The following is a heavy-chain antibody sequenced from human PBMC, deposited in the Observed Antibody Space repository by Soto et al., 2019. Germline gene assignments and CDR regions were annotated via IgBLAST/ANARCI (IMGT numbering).Heavy chain of an antibody. V-gene: IGHV4-59*01. CDR1: GGSISSYY. D-gene: IGHD5-12*01. CDR3: ARIDIVATISSVYYYGMDV. CDR2: IYYSGST. Sequence: SETLSLTCTVSGGSISSYYWSWLRQPPGKGLEWIGYIYYSGSTNYNPSLKSRVTISVDTSKNQFSLKLSSVTAADTAVYYCARIDIVATISSVYYYGMDVWGQGTTVTVSS. J-gene: IGHJ6*02.